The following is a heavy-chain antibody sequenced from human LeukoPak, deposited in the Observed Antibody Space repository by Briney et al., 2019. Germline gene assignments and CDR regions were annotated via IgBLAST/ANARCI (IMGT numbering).Heavy chain of an antibody. J-gene: IGHJ6*03. Sequence: SETLSLTCAVYGGSFSGYYWSWIRQPPGKGLEWIGEINHSGSTNYNPSLKSRVTISVDTSKNQFSLKLSSVTAADTAVYYCARGIAARRYYYYYMDIWGKGTTVTVSS. CDR1: GGSFSGYY. D-gene: IGHD6-6*01. CDR2: INHSGST. CDR3: ARGIAARRYYYYYMDI. V-gene: IGHV4-34*01.